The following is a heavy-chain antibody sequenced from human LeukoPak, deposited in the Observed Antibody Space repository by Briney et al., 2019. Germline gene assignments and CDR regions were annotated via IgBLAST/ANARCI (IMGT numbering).Heavy chain of an antibody. CDR1: GDSIITNNW. Sequence: SETLSLTCGVSGDSIITNNWWSWVRQPPGKGLEWIGEVYHSGSTNYNPSLKSRVTISVDTSKNQFSLKLSSVTAADTAVYYCARAGYYDSSGNFDYWGQGTLVTVSS. V-gene: IGHV4-4*02. CDR3: ARAGYYDSSGNFDY. D-gene: IGHD3-22*01. CDR2: VYHSGST. J-gene: IGHJ4*02.